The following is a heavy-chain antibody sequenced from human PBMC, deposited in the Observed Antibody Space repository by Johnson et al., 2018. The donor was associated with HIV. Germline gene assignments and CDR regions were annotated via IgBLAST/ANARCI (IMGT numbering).Heavy chain of an antibody. CDR1: GFTFDDYA. V-gene: IGHV3-43D*03. J-gene: IGHJ3*02. Sequence: VQLVESGGVVVQPGGSLRLSCAASGFTFDDYAMHWVRQAPGKGLEWVSLIRWDGGSPYYADSVKGRFPISRDNSKNSLYLQMNSLRAEDTALYYCAKALRTGTPNDAFDIWGQGTMVTVSS. D-gene: IGHD3-10*01. CDR2: IRWDGGSP. CDR3: AKALRTGTPNDAFDI.